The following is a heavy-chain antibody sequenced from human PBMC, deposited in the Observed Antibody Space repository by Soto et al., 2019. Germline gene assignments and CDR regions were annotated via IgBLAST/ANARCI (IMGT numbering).Heavy chain of an antibody. CDR2: INPNGGGT. CDR1: GHSFSAYY. CDR3: VRALSRALDWAPEYYYYAMDV. J-gene: IGHJ6*02. V-gene: IGHV1-2*02. Sequence: QVQLVQSGAEVKKPGASVTVSCRASGHSFSAYYMHWVRQAPGQGLEWVGWINPNGGGTKYAQKFQGSVTMTSDSSTKTVYKALKRLRPNDTAVYYCVRALSRALDWAPEYYYYAMDVWGQGTTVTVSS. D-gene: IGHD2-8*02.